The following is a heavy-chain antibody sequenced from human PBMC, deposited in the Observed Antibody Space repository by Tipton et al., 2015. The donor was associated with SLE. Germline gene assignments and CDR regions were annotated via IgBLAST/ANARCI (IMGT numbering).Heavy chain of an antibody. J-gene: IGHJ2*01. Sequence: TLSLTCTVSGGSISSNTWWNWVRQSPAQGLEWFGTIHYAGGTYYNPSLRSRPTISVDTSENHFSLNLNSVTAADTAVYFCARQRGYYDGTPFPPWNFDLWGRGTQVTVSS. CDR2: IHYAGGT. CDR1: GGSISSNTW. V-gene: IGHV4-4*01. D-gene: IGHD3-16*01. CDR3: ARQRGYYDGTPFPPWNFDL.